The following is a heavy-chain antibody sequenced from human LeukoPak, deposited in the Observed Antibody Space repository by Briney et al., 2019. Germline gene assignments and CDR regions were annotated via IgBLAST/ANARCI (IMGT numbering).Heavy chain of an antibody. J-gene: IGHJ6*02. CDR3: ARDPGYYYGMDV. V-gene: IGHV3-66*01. CDR2: IYSGGST. Sequence: GSLRLSCAASGFTVGSNYMSWVRQAPGKGLEWVSVIYSGGSTYYADSVKGRFTISRDNSKNTLYLQMNSLRAEDTAVYYCARDPGYYYGMDVWGQGTTVTVSS. CDR1: GFTVGSNY. D-gene: IGHD3-10*01.